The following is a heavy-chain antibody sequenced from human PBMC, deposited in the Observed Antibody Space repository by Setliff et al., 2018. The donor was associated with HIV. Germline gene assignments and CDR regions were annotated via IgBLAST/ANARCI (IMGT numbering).Heavy chain of an antibody. CDR3: ASRRTYDYGGNYYYYYIDV. CDR1: GGSFSGYY. Sequence: ASETLSLTCAVYGGSFSGYYWSWIRQPPGKGLEWIGEINHSGSTKYNPSLKSRVTISVDTSKNQFSLKLSSVTAADTAVYYCASRRTYDYGGNYYYYYIDVWGKGTTVTVSS. CDR2: INHSGST. V-gene: IGHV4-34*01. J-gene: IGHJ6*03. D-gene: IGHD4-17*01.